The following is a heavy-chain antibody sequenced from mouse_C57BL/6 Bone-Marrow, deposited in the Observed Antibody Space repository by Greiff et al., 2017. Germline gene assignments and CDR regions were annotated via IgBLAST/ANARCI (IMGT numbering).Heavy chain of an antibody. CDR3: AKEDYFGNGGNFDY. Sequence: VQLQQSGPELVKPGASVKLSCKASGYTFTSYDIHWVKQRPGQGLEWIGRIYPRDGSTKYNEKFKGKATLTVDTSSSTAYMELHSLTSEDSAVYFCAKEDYFGNGGNFDYWGQGTTLTVSS. CDR2: IYPRDGST. D-gene: IGHD1-1*01. V-gene: IGHV1-85*01. J-gene: IGHJ2*01. CDR1: GYTFTSYD.